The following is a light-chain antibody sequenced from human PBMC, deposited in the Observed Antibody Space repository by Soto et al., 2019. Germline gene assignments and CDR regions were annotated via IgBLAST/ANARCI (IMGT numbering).Light chain of an antibody. CDR2: GAS. V-gene: IGKV3-20*01. Sequence: EIVLTQSPGTLSLSPGERATLSCRASQSVSNNYLAWYQQKPGQAPRLLIYGASIRATGIPDRFSGSGSGTDFTLTITPLEPEDFAVYFCQQYGSSPITFGQGTRLEIK. CDR3: QQYGSSPIT. J-gene: IGKJ5*01. CDR1: QSVSNNY.